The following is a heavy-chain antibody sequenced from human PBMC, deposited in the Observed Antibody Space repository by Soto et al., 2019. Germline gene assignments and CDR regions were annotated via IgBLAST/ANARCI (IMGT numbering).Heavy chain of an antibody. D-gene: IGHD4-17*01. CDR3: ARDSTVTTSHYYYYMDV. J-gene: IGHJ6*03. CDR1: GFTFSSYS. CDR2: ISSSSSYI. Sequence: GGSLRLSCAASGFTFSSYSMNWVRQAPGKGLEWVSSISSSSSYIYYADSGKGRFTISKDNAKNSLYLQMNSLRAEDTAVYYCARDSTVTTSHYYYYMDVWGKGTTVTVSS. V-gene: IGHV3-21*01.